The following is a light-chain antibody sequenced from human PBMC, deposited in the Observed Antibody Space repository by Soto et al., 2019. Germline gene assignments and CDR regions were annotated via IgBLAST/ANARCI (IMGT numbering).Light chain of an antibody. Sequence: QSALTQPPSASGSPGQSVTISCTGTSSDVGGYNSKLMIYDVSKRPSGVPDRFSGSKSGNTASLTVSGLQAEDEADYYCSSYAGSNRDVVFGGGTKLTVL. CDR1: SSDVGGYNS. V-gene: IGLV2-8*01. CDR2: DVS. J-gene: IGLJ2*01. CDR3: SSYAGSNRDVV.